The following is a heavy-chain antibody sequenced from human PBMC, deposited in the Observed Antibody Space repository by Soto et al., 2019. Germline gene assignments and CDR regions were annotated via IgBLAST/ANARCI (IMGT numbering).Heavy chain of an antibody. J-gene: IGHJ5*02. CDR1: GFTFSSYA. CDR3: RKAHIHDPPYNWFDP. CDR2: LSGSGDTT. Sequence: PGGSLRLSCAASGFTFSSYAMNWVRQAPGMRPEWVSGLSGSGDTTFYADSVKGRFTISRDNSKNTLYLQMNSLRAEDTARYYCRKAHIHDPPYNWFDPSFQGTLVTVS. D-gene: IGHD2-21*01. V-gene: IGHV3-23*01.